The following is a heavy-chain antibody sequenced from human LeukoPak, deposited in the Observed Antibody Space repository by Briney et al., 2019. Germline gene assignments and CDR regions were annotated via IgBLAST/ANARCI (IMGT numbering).Heavy chain of an antibody. D-gene: IGHD1-1*01. Sequence: GGSLRLSCAASGFTFSNYNMNWVRQAPGKGLEWVSYISSSSSTIYYADSVKGRFTISRDNAKNSLYLQMNSLRDEDTAVYYCASQLERRSDYWGQGTLVTVSS. J-gene: IGHJ4*02. CDR1: GFTFSNYN. CDR3: ASQLERRSDY. CDR2: ISSSSSTI. V-gene: IGHV3-48*02.